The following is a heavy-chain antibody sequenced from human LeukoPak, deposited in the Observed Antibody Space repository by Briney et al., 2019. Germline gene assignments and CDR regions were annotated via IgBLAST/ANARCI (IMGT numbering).Heavy chain of an antibody. CDR2: IYTSGST. Sequence: SETLSLTCTVSGGSISSYYWSWIRQPAGKGLEWIGRIYTSGSTNYNPSLKSRVTMSVDTSKNQFSLKLSSVTAADTAVYYCARGPPYYFYYYYYGMDVWGQGTTVTVSS. CDR3: ARGPPYYFYYYYYGMDV. CDR1: GGSISSYY. J-gene: IGHJ6*02. D-gene: IGHD2/OR15-2a*01. V-gene: IGHV4-4*07.